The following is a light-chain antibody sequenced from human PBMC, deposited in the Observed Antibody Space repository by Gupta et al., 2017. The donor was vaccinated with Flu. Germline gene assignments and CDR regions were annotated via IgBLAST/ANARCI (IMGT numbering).Light chain of an antibody. Sequence: DIQMTQSPSSLSASVGDRVTITCRASQNIINYLNWFQQRPGRAPKLLIFTASSLQSGVSSRFSGGGSGATFTLTISSLQPEDFATYYCQQSYISPYTFGPGTKVDIK. CDR1: QNIINY. V-gene: IGKV1-39*01. CDR3: QQSYISPYT. CDR2: TAS. J-gene: IGKJ3*01.